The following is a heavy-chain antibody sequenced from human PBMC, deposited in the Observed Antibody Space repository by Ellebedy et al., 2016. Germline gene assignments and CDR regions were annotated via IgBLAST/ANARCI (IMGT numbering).Heavy chain of an antibody. CDR3: ARGHYDSSGYYYDY. Sequence: ASVKVSCKASGYTFTGYYMHWVRQAPGQGLEWMGWINPNSGGTNYAQKFQGWVTMTRDTSISTAYMELGRLRSDDTAVYYCARGHYDSSGYYYDYWGQGTLVTVSS. V-gene: IGHV1-2*04. J-gene: IGHJ4*02. CDR2: INPNSGGT. CDR1: GYTFTGYY. D-gene: IGHD3-22*01.